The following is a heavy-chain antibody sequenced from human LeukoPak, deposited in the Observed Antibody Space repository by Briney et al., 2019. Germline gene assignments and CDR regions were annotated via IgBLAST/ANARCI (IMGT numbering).Heavy chain of an antibody. D-gene: IGHD6-19*01. CDR2: MRSKSYGGPP. CDR1: GFTFGDSG. Sequence: GGSLRLSCTGSGFTFGDSGINWVRQAPGKGLEWVGFMRSKSYGGPPQYAASVRGRFTISRDDSKSIAYLQMNSLEIEDTAIYYCSAGPSGWTEFFQHWGQGTLVTVSS. CDR3: SAGPSGWTEFFQH. V-gene: IGHV3-49*04. J-gene: IGHJ1*01.